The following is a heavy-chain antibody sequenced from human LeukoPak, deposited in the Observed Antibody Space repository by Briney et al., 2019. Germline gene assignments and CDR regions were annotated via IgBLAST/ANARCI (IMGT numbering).Heavy chain of an antibody. CDR1: GFTFSSYG. CDR3: AKTAAASYYYYYMDV. J-gene: IGHJ6*03. D-gene: IGHD6-25*01. V-gene: IGHV3-30*02. CDR2: IRYDGSNK. Sequence: GGSLRLSCAPSGFTFSSYGMHWVRQAPGKGLEWVAFIRYDGSNKYYADSVKGRFTISRDNSKNTLSLQMNSLRAEHTAVYYCAKTAAASYYYYYMDVWGRGTTVTVSS.